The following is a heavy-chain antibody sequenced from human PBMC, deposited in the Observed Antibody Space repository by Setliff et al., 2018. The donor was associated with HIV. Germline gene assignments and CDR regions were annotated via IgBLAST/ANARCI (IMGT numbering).Heavy chain of an antibody. CDR1: GGSFSGYY. V-gene: IGHV4-34*01. Sequence: PSETLSLTCAVYGGSFSGYYWSWIRQPPGKGLEWIGEINHSGNTNYNPSLKSRVTISIDPSKDHFSLKLRSVTAADTAVYYCAKNSYGYKTAFEYWGQGALVTVSS. D-gene: IGHD3-16*02. J-gene: IGHJ4*02. CDR3: AKNSYGYKTAFEY. CDR2: INHSGNT.